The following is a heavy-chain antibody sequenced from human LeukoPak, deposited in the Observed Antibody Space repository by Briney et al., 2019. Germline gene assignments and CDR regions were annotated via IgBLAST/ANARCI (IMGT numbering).Heavy chain of an antibody. CDR2: IYYSGST. D-gene: IGHD1-20*01. Sequence: SETLSLTCTVSGGSISSSSYYWGWIRQPPGKGLEWIGSIYYSGSTYYNPSLKSRVTISVDTSKNQFSLKLSSVTAADTAVYYCARDVPGNWNPRRHDAFDIWGQGTMVTVSS. CDR1: GGSISSSSYY. V-gene: IGHV4-39*07. CDR3: ARDVPGNWNPRRHDAFDI. J-gene: IGHJ3*02.